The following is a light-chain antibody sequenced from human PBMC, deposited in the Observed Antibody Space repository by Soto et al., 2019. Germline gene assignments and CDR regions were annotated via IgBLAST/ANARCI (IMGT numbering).Light chain of an antibody. Sequence: DIQMTQSPSTLSASVGDRVTITCRASQSISNWLAWYQQKPGKAPKLLIFDASSLESGVPSRFIGSGSGTEFTLTINSLQPDDFATYFCQQYNSYSFTFGQGTKLEIK. CDR3: QQYNSYSFT. J-gene: IGKJ2*01. V-gene: IGKV1-5*01. CDR1: QSISNW. CDR2: DAS.